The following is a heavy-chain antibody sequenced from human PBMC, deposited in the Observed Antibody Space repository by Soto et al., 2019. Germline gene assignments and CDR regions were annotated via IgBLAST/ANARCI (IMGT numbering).Heavy chain of an antibody. J-gene: IGHJ4*02. CDR3: ARDRSGYSSIDY. V-gene: IGHV4-31*03. Sequence: SETLSLTCTVSGGSISSGFFYWSWIRQHPGKGLEWIGYIYYSGTTYYNPSLKSRLTISVDTSKNQFSLDPSSVTAADTAVYYCARDRSGYSSIDYWGQGTLVTVSS. CDR1: GGSISSGFFY. CDR2: IYYSGTT. D-gene: IGHD3-3*01.